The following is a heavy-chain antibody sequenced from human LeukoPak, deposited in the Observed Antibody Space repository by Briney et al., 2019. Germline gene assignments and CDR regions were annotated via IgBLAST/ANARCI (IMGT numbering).Heavy chain of an antibody. V-gene: IGHV4-38-2*01. CDR1: GYSISSGYY. CDR2: IYHSGST. CDR3: ARLFLSGYYSDH. J-gene: IGHJ4*02. D-gene: IGHD3-22*01. Sequence: SETLSLTCAVSGYSISSGYYWGWIRQPPGKGLEWIGSIYHSGSTYYNPSLKSRVTISVDTSKNQFSLKLSSVTAADTAVYYCARLFLSGYYSDHWGQGTLVTVSS.